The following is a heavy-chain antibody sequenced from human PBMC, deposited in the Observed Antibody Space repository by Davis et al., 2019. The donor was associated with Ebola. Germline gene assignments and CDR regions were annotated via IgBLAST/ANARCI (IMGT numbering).Heavy chain of an antibody. CDR3: AREDSGYDSSGYYYFLADY. J-gene: IGHJ4*02. CDR2: ISYDGSIK. Sequence: GESLKISCAASGFTFSSYAMHWVRQAPGKGLEWVAVISYDGSIKYYADSVKGRFTISSDNAKNSLYLQMNSLRAEDTAVYYCAREDSGYDSSGYYYFLADYWGQGSLVTVSS. V-gene: IGHV3-30*04. CDR1: GFTFSSYA. D-gene: IGHD3-22*01.